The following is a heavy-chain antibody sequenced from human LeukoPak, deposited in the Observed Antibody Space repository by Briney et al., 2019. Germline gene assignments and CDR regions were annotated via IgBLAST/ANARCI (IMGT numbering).Heavy chain of an antibody. CDR3: ARRGSLDY. D-gene: IGHD5-12*01. CDR1: GDSITTYY. Sequence: SETLSLTCTVSGDSITTYYWSWIRQPPGKGLEWIGYIYYKGNTNYNPSLKSRVTMSLDTSKNQFSLKLNSVTAADTAVYYCARRGSLDYWGQGTLATVSS. V-gene: IGHV4-59*01. J-gene: IGHJ4*02. CDR2: IYYKGNT.